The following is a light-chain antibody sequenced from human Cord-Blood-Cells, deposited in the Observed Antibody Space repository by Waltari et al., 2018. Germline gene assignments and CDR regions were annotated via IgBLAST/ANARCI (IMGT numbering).Light chain of an antibody. J-gene: IGKJ5*01. V-gene: IGKV3-20*01. CDR1: QSGSSSY. Sequence: EIVLTQSPGTLSLSPGERATLPCRASQSGSSSYLAWYQQKPGQAPRLLIYGASSRATGIPDRFSGSGSGTDFTLTISRLEPEDFAVYYCQQYGSSLITFGQGTRLEIK. CDR3: QQYGSSLIT. CDR2: GAS.